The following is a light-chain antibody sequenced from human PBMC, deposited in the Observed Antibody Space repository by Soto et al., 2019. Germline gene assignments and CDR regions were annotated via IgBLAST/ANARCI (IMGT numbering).Light chain of an antibody. J-gene: IGKJ2*01. CDR3: QQYGISPYT. V-gene: IGKV3-20*01. CDR2: GAS. CDR1: QSLSSSY. Sequence: PGERATLSCRASQSLSSSYLTWYQQKPGQAPRLLIYGASSRASGIPDRFSGSGSGTDFTLTISRLEPEDFAVYYCQQYGISPYTFGQGTKLEIK.